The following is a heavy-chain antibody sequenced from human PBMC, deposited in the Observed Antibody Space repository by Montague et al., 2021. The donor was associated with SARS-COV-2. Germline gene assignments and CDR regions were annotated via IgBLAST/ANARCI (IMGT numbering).Heavy chain of an antibody. V-gene: IGHV4-34*01. CDR3: ARVTDYYVSSSYYFDAFDX. CDR1: GGSFTGYY. J-gene: IGHJ3*02. Sequence: SETLSLTCAVSGGSFTGYYCRWLSHRPANGLDWIGEINKSGRINYNPSLKSRVTISVDTSKNQFSLKLSSVTSADTAVFYCARVTDYYVSSSYYFDAFDXWGQGTMVTVAS. D-gene: IGHD3-22*01. CDR2: INKSGRI.